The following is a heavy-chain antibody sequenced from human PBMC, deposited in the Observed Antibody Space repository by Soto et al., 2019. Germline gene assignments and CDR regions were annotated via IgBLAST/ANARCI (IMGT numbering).Heavy chain of an antibody. V-gene: IGHV1-3*01. CDR1: GYTFTSYA. D-gene: IGHD3-22*01. CDR2: INAGNGNT. CDR3: ARDRQTDYYDSSGSIPDAFDI. J-gene: IGHJ3*02. Sequence: GASVKVSCKASGYTFTSYAMHWVRQAPGQRLEWMGWINAGNGNTKYSQKFQGRVTITRDTSASTAYMELSSLRSEDTAVYYCARDRQTDYYDSSGSIPDAFDIWGQGTMVTVS.